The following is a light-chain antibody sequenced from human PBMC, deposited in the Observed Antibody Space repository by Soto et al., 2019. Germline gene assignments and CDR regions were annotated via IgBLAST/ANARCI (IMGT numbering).Light chain of an antibody. V-gene: IGKV1-5*01. J-gene: IGKJ1*01. CDR3: QRYDSPPPT. Sequence: DIQMTQSPPTLSASVGDRVTITCRASQSVDNWLAWYQQKPGKAPELLIYDAFSLKSGVSSRFSGSRSGTEFALTISSLQPDDSATYYCQRYDSPPPTFGQGTKVEVK. CDR2: DAF. CDR1: QSVDNW.